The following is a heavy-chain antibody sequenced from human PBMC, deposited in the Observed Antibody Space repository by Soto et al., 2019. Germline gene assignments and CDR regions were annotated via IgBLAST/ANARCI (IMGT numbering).Heavy chain of an antibody. CDR3: ARGILGPGDYYYGMDV. CDR1: GFTFNNYD. V-gene: IGHV3-13*01. J-gene: IGHJ6*02. Sequence: VGSLRLSCAASGFTFNNYDMHWVRQATGKGLEWVSGIGTAGDTYYPGSVQGRFTMSRDNAKNSLYLQMNSLRAGDTAVYYCARGILGPGDYYYGMDVWGQGTTVTVS. CDR2: IGTAGDT. D-gene: IGHD7-27*01.